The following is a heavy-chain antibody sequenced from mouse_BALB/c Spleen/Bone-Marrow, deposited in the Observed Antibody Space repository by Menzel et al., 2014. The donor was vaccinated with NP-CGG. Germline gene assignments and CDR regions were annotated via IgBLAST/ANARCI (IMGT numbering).Heavy chain of an antibody. Sequence: QVQLQQSGLGLVAPSQSLSITCTVSGFSLTSYGVHRVRQPPGKGLEWPGVIWAGGTTNYNSALMSRLSISKDNSKSQVFLQMNSLQTDDTATYYCARSTTTDYFDYWGQGTTLTVSS. V-gene: IGHV2-9*02. D-gene: IGHD1-1*01. CDR3: ARSTTTDYFDY. CDR2: IWAGGTT. CDR1: GFSLTSYG. J-gene: IGHJ2*01.